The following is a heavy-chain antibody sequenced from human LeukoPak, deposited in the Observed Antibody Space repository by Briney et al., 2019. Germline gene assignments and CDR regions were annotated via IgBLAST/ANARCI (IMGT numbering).Heavy chain of an antibody. J-gene: IGHJ6*03. D-gene: IGHD4-23*01. CDR1: GASISSYY. Sequence: SETLSLTCTVSGASISSYYWNWIRHSPGKGLEWIGYIHVSGGTNYDPSLKSRVSISIDTSKKQFSLKLSSVTAADTAVYYCAKGTSTVVTPNYYYYYSMDVWGKGTTVTVSS. V-gene: IGHV4-4*09. CDR3: AKGTSTVVTPNYYYYYSMDV. CDR2: IHVSGGT.